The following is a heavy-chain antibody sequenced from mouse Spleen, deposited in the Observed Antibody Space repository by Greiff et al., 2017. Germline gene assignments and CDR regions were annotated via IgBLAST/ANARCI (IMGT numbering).Heavy chain of an antibody. Sequence: VQLQQSGAELVRPGASVTLSCKASGYTFTDYEMHWVKQTPVHGLEWIGAIDPETGGTAYNQKFKGKAILTADKSSSTAYMELRSLTSEDSAVYYCTRLGIHYYGSSDYWGQGTTLTVSS. V-gene: IGHV1-15*01. CDR2: IDPETGGT. CDR1: GYTFTDYE. CDR3: TRLGIHYYGSSDY. D-gene: IGHD1-1*01. J-gene: IGHJ2*01.